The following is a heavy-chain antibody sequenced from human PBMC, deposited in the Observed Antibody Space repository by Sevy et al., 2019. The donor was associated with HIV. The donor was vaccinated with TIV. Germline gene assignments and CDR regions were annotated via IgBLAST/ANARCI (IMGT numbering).Heavy chain of an antibody. D-gene: IGHD6-19*01. J-gene: IGHJ4*02. CDR3: AKDSILVAGHFDY. CDR2: FTGSGTNT. V-gene: IGHV3-23*01. CDR1: GFTFSSYA. Sequence: GGSLRLSCAASGFTFSSYAMSWVRQAPGKALEWVSSFTGSGTNTFYADSVKGRFTISRDNSKNTLYLQMNSLRAEDTAVYYCAKDSILVAGHFDYWGQGTLVTVSS.